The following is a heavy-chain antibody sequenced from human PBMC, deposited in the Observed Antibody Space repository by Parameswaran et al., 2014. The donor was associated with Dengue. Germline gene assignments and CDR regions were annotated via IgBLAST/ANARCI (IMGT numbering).Heavy chain of an antibody. V-gene: IGHV4-34*01. J-gene: IGHJ6*03. D-gene: IGHD2-2*01. Sequence: WIRQPPGKGLEWIGEINHSGSTNYNPSLKSRVTISVDTSKNQFSLKLSSVTAADTAVYYCARGNVTGDIVVVPAAILMDVWGKGTTVTVSS. CDR3: ARGNVTGDIVVVPAAILMDV. CDR2: INHSGST.